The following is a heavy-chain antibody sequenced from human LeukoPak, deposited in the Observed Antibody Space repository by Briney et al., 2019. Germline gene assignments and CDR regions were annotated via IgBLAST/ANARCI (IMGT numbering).Heavy chain of an antibody. CDR3: ARAVGYCSGGSCPSPESSPWYFDL. V-gene: IGHV3-7*01. Sequence: GGSLRLSCAASGFTFSNYWMSWVRQAPGKGLEWVANIKEDGSEKNYVDSVKGRFTISRDNAKNSLYLQMNSLRAEDTAVYYCARAVGYCSGGSCPSPESSPWYFDLWGRGTLVTVSS. J-gene: IGHJ2*01. CDR2: IKEDGSEK. CDR1: GFTFSNYW. D-gene: IGHD2-15*01.